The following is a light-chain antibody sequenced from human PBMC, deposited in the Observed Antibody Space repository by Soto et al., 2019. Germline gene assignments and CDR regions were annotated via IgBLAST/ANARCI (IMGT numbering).Light chain of an antibody. V-gene: IGKV1-27*01. CDR2: AAS. Sequence: DIQMTQSPSSLSASVGDRVTITCRASQVISNYLAWYQQKPGKVPKLLIYAASTLQSGVPFRFSGSESGTDFTLPISSLQPEDVATYYCQKYNSAPWTFGQGTKVQIK. CDR3: QKYNSAPWT. J-gene: IGKJ1*01. CDR1: QVISNY.